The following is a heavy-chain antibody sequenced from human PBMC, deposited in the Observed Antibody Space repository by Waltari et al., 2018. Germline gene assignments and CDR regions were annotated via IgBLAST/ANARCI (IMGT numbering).Heavy chain of an antibody. CDR1: GSPFSGYC. D-gene: IGHD6-13*01. CDR2: VEPGRGAT. Sequence: QVQLVQSGAEVKKPGASVKVSCKASGSPFSGYCLHWVRQAPGQGLEWMGWVEPGRGATDYAQKFQDRVGLTRDASINTAYMELTSLRSDDTAMYYCAKEVAPGNCGWFDPWGQGSLVTVSS. CDR3: AKEVAPGNCGWFDP. V-gene: IGHV1-2*02. J-gene: IGHJ5*02.